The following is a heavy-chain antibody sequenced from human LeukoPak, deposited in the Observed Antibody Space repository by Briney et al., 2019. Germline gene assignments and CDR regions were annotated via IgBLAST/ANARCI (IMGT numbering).Heavy chain of an antibody. CDR1: GYTFTDYY. Sequence: GASVKVSCKASGYTFTDYYIHWVRQAPGQGLEWMGWINPKSGGTHFVLEFQGRVTMTRDTSISTVYMELSRLTSDDTAIYYCARDPRIVGAPPGAFDIWGQGTMVTVSS. V-gene: IGHV1-2*02. J-gene: IGHJ3*02. CDR2: INPKSGGT. D-gene: IGHD1-26*01. CDR3: ARDPRIVGAPPGAFDI.